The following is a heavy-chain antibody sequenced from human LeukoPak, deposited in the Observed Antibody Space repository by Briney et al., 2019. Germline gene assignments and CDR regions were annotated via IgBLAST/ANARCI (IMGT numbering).Heavy chain of an antibody. V-gene: IGHV1-18*01. CDR2: ISAYKGNT. CDR3: ARAATSRYDYVWGSYRGPLDY. D-gene: IGHD3-16*02. Sequence: ASVKVSCKASVYTFSRYAICSVREAPRQGGEWMGWISAYKGNTKYAQKLQGRVTMTTDTSTRTAYMELRSLRSDETDVYYCARAATSRYDYVWGSYRGPLDYWGQGTLVTVSS. J-gene: IGHJ4*02. CDR1: VYTFSRYA.